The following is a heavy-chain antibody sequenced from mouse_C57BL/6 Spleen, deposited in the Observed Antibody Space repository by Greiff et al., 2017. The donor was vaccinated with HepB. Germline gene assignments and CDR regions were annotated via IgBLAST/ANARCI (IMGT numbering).Heavy chain of an antibody. Sequence: VQLQQSVAELVRPWASVKLSCTASGSNIKNTYMHWVKLRHEQGLEWIGRLHPANGNTKYAPTFQGKATITSDSSSNTAYLQLSSLTSEYTAIYYCARRSDGYPFAYWGQGTLVTVSA. V-gene: IGHV14-3*01. CDR2: LHPANGNT. CDR1: GSNIKNTY. CDR3: ARRSDGYPFAY. J-gene: IGHJ3*01. D-gene: IGHD2-3*01.